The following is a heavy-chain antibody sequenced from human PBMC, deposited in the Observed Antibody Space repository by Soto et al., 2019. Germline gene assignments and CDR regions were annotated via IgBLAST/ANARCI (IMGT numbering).Heavy chain of an antibody. J-gene: IGHJ4*02. Sequence: PGGSLRLSCAASGFTFDDYAMHWVRQAPGKGLEWVSGISWNSGSIGYADSVKGRFTISRDNAKNSLYLQMNSLRAEDTALYYCAKDMGHGSYSSSWYDYWGQGTLVTVSS. CDR1: GFTFDDYA. V-gene: IGHV3-9*01. CDR3: AKDMGHGSYSSSWYDY. CDR2: ISWNSGSI. D-gene: IGHD6-13*01.